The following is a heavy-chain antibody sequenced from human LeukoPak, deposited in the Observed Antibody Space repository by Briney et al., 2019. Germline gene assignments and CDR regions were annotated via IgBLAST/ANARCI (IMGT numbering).Heavy chain of an antibody. Sequence: GGSLRLSCAASGFTFGSYEMNWVRQAPGKGLEWVSYISSSGSTIYYADSVKGRFTISRDNAKNSLYLQMNSLRAEDTAVYYCASRDYGDYVWYGAFDIWGQGTMVTVSS. D-gene: IGHD4-17*01. CDR1: GFTFGSYE. J-gene: IGHJ3*02. CDR2: ISSSGSTI. CDR3: ASRDYGDYVWYGAFDI. V-gene: IGHV3-48*03.